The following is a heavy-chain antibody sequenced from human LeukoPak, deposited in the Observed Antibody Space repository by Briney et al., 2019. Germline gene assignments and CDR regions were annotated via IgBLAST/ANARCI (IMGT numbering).Heavy chain of an antibody. CDR3: ARAYTAMEPFDY. J-gene: IGHJ4*02. D-gene: IGHD5-18*01. CDR1: GGSISSHY. CDR2: IYYSGST. Sequence: SETLSLTCTVSGGSISSHYWSWIRQPPGKGLEWIGYIYYSGSTNYNPSLKSRVTISVDTSKNQFSLKLSSVTAADTAVYYCARAYTAMEPFDYWGQGTLVTVSS. V-gene: IGHV4-59*11.